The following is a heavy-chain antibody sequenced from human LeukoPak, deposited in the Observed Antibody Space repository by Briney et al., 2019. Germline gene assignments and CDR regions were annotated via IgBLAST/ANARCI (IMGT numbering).Heavy chain of an antibody. CDR2: INAGNGQT. D-gene: IGHD5-24*01. J-gene: IGHJ4*02. Sequence: ASVRVSCKASGYTFTSYAIHWVRQAPGQRLEWMGWINAGNGQTKYSQKFQRRVTITRDTSASTAYMELSSLRSEDTAVYYCARAGVVEMATIGFDYWGQGTLVTVSS. CDR3: ARAGVVEMATIGFDY. V-gene: IGHV1-3*01. CDR1: GYTFTSYA.